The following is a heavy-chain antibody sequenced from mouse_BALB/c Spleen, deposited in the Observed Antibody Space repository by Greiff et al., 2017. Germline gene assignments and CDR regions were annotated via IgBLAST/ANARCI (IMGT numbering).Heavy chain of an antibody. Sequence: QVQLKESGPGLVAPSQSLSITCTVSGFSLTSYGVHWVRQPPGKGLEWLGVIWAGGSTNYNSALMSRLSISKDNSKSQVFLKMNSLQTDDTAMYYCARDRGTTVVAPVAYWGQGTLVTVSA. CDR2: IWAGGST. D-gene: IGHD1-1*01. J-gene: IGHJ3*01. CDR1: GFSLTSYG. V-gene: IGHV2-9*02. CDR3: ARDRGTTVVAPVAY.